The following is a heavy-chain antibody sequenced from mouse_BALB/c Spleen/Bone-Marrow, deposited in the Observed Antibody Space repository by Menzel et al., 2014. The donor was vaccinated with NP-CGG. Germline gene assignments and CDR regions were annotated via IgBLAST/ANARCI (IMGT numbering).Heavy chain of an antibody. CDR3: ARGGFDY. CDR2: IHPNSGNT. V-gene: IGHV1S130*01. Sequence: QVQLQQSGSVLVRPGASVKLSCKASGYTFXSSWMHWAKQRPGQGLEWIGEIHPNSGNTNYNEKFKGKATLTVDTSSSTAYVDLSSLTSEDSAVYYCARGGFDYWGQGTTLTVSS. CDR1: GYTFXSSW. J-gene: IGHJ2*01.